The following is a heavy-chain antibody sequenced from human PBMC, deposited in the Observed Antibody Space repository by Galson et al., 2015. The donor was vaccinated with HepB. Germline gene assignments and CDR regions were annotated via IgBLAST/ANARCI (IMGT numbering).Heavy chain of an antibody. CDR2: MYYSGST. J-gene: IGHJ6*03. CDR3: AKTEGRRGYYYYMDV. CDR1: GDSITTSY. Sequence: SETLSLTCTVSGDSITTSYWSWIRQPPGKGLEWIGYMYYSGSTNYNPSLKSRVTISVDTSRNQFSLELSSVTAADTAVYYCAKTEGRRGYYYYMDVWGKGTTVTVSS. D-gene: IGHD1-1*01. V-gene: IGHV4-59*01.